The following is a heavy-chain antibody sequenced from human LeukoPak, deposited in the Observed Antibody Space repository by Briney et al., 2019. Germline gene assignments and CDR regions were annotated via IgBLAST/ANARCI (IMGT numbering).Heavy chain of an antibody. V-gene: IGHV4-59*08. CDR1: GGSISNYY. D-gene: IGHD5-24*01. CDR3: ARLDAAAGRYLQFFY. J-gene: IGHJ4*02. Sequence: PSETLSLTCTVSGGSISNYYWSWIRQSPGKGLEWIEYIHDSGGTNYNPSLKSRVTISVDTSKNQFSLKLSSVTAADTAVYYCARLDAAAGRYLQFFYWGQGTLVTVSS. CDR2: IHDSGGT.